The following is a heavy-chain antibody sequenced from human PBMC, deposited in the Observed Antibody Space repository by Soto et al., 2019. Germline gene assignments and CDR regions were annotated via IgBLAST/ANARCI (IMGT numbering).Heavy chain of an antibody. J-gene: IGHJ3*02. CDR2: ISSSSSYI. D-gene: IGHD3-22*01. CDR3: ASTYDSSGYYEGEAFDI. V-gene: IGHV3-21*01. CDR1: VFTFSSYS. Sequence: LRLSCAASVFTFSSYSMNWVRQAPGKGLEWVSSISSSSSYIYYADSVKGRFTISRDNAKNSLYLQMNSLRAEDTAVYYCASTYDSSGYYEGEAFDIWGQGTMVTVSS.